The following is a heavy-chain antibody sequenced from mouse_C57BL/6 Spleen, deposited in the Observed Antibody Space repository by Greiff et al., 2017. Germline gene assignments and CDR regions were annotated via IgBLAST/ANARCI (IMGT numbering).Heavy chain of an antibody. Sequence: VQLQQSGPELVKPGASVKISCKASGYAFSSSWMNWVKQRPGKGLEWIGRIYPGDGDTNYNGKFKGKATLTADKSSSTAYMQLSSLTSEDSVVYFCARRDLDYWGQGTSVTVSS. D-gene: IGHD3-3*01. CDR3: ARRDLDY. CDR1: GYAFSSSW. CDR2: IYPGDGDT. J-gene: IGHJ4*01. V-gene: IGHV1-82*01.